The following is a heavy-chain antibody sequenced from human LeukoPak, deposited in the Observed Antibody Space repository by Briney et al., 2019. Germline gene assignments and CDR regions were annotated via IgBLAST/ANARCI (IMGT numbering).Heavy chain of an antibody. D-gene: IGHD3-10*01. J-gene: IGHJ4*02. CDR1: GFTFSSYA. V-gene: IGHV3-23*01. Sequence: GGSLRLSCAASGFTFSSYAMSWVRQAPGKGLEWVSAISGSGGSTYYADSVKGRFTTSRDNSKDTLYLQMNSLRAGDTAVYYCAKAPHYGSGGYFDYGGQGTLVTVSS. CDR2: ISGSGGST. CDR3: AKAPHYGSGGYFDY.